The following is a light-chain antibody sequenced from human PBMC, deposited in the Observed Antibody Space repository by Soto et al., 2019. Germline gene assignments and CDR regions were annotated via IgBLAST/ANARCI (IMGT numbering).Light chain of an antibody. J-gene: IGLJ1*01. V-gene: IGLV2-8*01. CDR2: EVN. CDR3: SYYAGSSNV. CDR1: SSDVGGYNY. Sequence: QSVLTRPPSASGSPGQSVAISCTGTSSDVGGYNYVSWYQQHPGKAPKLMIYEVNKRPSGVPDRFSGSKSGNTASLTVSGLQAEDEADYYCSYYAGSSNVFGAGTKVTVL.